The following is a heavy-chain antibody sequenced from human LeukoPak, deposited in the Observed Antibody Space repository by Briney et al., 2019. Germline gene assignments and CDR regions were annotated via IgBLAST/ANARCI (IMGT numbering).Heavy chain of an antibody. CDR2: ISAYNGNT. J-gene: IGHJ3*02. CDR1: GYTFTSYG. CDR3: GRERDSMSSSHDAFDI. Sequence: EASVKVSCKASGYTFTSYGISWVRQAPGQGLEWMGWISAYNGNTNYAQKLQGRVTMTTDTSTSTAYMELRSLRSDDTAVYYCGRERDSMSSSHDAFDIWGQGTMVTVSS. D-gene: IGHD6-6*01. V-gene: IGHV1-18*01.